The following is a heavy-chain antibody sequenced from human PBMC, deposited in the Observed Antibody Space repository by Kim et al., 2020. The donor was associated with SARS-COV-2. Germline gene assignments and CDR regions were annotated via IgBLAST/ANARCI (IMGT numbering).Heavy chain of an antibody. CDR1: GYTFTSYW. J-gene: IGHJ4*02. CDR3: VRYGGKSVDS. V-gene: IGHV5-51*01. Sequence: GESLKISCRGSGYTFTSYWIAWVRQMPGEGLEWMGIIHCGDSDTKYSPSFQGQVTMSADKSINTAYLQWSSLKASDTAMYYCVRYGGKSVDSSGQGTLVTVSS. CDR2: IHCGDSDT. D-gene: IGHD2-15*01.